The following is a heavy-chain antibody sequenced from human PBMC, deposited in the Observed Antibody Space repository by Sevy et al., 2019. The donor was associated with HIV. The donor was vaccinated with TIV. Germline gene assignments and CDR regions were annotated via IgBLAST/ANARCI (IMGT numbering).Heavy chain of an antibody. CDR3: AREIREFLSPTSFDL. CDR1: GFIFSDFY. D-gene: IGHD3-10*01. J-gene: IGHJ5*01. CDR2: ISSRSTYT. Sequence: GGSLRLSCEVSGFIFSDFYMSWIRQAPGKGLEWISFISSRSTYTNYTNSVKGRFTISIDNANNSIYLQMDSLRVEDTAVYYCAREIREFLSPTSFDLWGQGTLVTVSS. V-gene: IGHV3-11*06.